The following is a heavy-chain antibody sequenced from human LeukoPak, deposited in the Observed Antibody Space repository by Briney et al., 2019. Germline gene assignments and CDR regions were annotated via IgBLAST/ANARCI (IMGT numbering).Heavy chain of an antibody. V-gene: IGHV1-8*01. D-gene: IGHD2-2*02. CDR2: MNPNSGNT. CDR1: GYTFTSYD. Sequence: GASVKVSCKASGYTFTSYDINWVRQATGQGLEWMGWMNPNSGNTGYAQKFQGRVTMTRNTSISTAYMELSSLRSEDTAVYYRAREGLNIVVVPAAISYYYYMDVWGKGTTVTVSS. J-gene: IGHJ6*03. CDR3: AREGLNIVVVPAAISYYYYMDV.